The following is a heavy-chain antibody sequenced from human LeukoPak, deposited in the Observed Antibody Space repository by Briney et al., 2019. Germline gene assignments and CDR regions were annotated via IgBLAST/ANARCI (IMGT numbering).Heavy chain of an antibody. Sequence: ETLSLTCTVSGGSISSSSYYWGWIRQPPGKGLEWIGSIYYSGSTYYNPSLKSRVTISVDTSKNQFSLKLSSVTAADTAVYYCARSPPPYYYDSSGEPLFDYWGQGTLVTVSS. D-gene: IGHD3-22*01. CDR3: ARSPPPYYYDSSGEPLFDY. J-gene: IGHJ4*02. V-gene: IGHV4-39*01. CDR1: GGSISSSSYY. CDR2: IYYSGST.